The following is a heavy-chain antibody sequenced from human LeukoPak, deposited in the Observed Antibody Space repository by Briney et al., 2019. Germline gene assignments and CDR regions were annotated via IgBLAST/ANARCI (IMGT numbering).Heavy chain of an antibody. J-gene: IGHJ4*02. Sequence: GGSLRLSCVPSGFSFSNYAMSWVRQAPGKGLEWVSSISGSGGSTHYADSVKGRFTISRDKTKNTLYMQMNSLRAEDTAVYYCAKSAYYDASGYYREYYFDYWGQGTLVTVSS. CDR3: AKSAYYDASGYYREYYFDY. D-gene: IGHD3-22*01. CDR1: GFSFSNYA. CDR2: ISGSGGST. V-gene: IGHV3-23*01.